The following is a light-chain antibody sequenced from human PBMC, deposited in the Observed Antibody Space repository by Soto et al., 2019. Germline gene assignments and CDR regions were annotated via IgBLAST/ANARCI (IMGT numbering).Light chain of an antibody. CDR2: SAS. J-gene: IGKJ4*01. Sequence: DIQLTQSPAFLSASVGDKVTITCRASQDISRFLAWYQQKPGKAPNLLIYSASTLQSGVPSRFSGSGSGTEFTLTISSLQPEDFATYFCQQINSYPVTFGGGTKVEIK. CDR3: QQINSYPVT. V-gene: IGKV1-9*01. CDR1: QDISRF.